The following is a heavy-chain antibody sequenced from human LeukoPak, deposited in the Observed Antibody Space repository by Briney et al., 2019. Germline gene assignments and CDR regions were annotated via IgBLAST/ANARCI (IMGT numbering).Heavy chain of an antibody. Sequence: GGSLRLSCAATGFTVSSNYMSWVRQAPGKGLEWVSVIYSGGSTYYADSVKGRFTISRDNSKNTLYLQMNSLRDEDTAVYHCATHRSGSNYHFDYWGQGTQVTGFS. CDR2: IYSGGST. J-gene: IGHJ4*02. CDR3: ATHRSGSNYHFDY. D-gene: IGHD1-26*01. CDR1: GFTVSSNY. V-gene: IGHV3-66*01.